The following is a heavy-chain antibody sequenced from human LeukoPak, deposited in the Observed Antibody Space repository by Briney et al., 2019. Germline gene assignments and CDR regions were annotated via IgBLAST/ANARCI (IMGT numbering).Heavy chain of an antibody. CDR2: IYYSGST. J-gene: IGHJ4*02. V-gene: IGHV4-59*08. CDR1: GGSISNYY. CDR3: ARMVRERGDIVDY. Sequence: SETLSLTCSVSGGSISNYYWSWIRQPPGKGPEWIGYIYYSGSTSYNPSLKSRVTISVDTSKNQFSLKLNSVTAADTAVYYCARMVRERGDIVDYWGQGVLVTVSS. D-gene: IGHD3-10*01.